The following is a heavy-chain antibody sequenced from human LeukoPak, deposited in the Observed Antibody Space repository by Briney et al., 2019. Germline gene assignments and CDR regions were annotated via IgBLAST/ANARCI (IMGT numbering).Heavy chain of an antibody. J-gene: IGHJ4*02. V-gene: IGHV3-21*01. CDR1: GFTFSGYS. Sequence: PGGSLRLSCAASGFTFSGYSMNWVRQAPGKGLEWVSSISSSSYIYYADSVKGRFTISRDNAKNSLYLQMNSLRAEDTAVYYCARGRGYCSGGSCYSAYFDYWGQGTLVTVSS. D-gene: IGHD2-15*01. CDR3: ARGRGYCSGGSCYSAYFDY. CDR2: ISSSSYI.